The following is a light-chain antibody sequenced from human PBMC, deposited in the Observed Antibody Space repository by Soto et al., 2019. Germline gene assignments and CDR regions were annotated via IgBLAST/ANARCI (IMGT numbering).Light chain of an antibody. CDR3: QRCYTTPRT. V-gene: IGKV1-39*01. CDR2: AAS. CDR1: QTIIGY. Sequence: DIQMTQSPSSLSASIGDSVTITCRASQTIIGYLNWYQQKPGKAPRLLINAASTLQSGVPSRFRGSGAETDFTLISTILHPEDVTTYYYQRCYTTPRTFGQGTKVDIK. J-gene: IGKJ1*01.